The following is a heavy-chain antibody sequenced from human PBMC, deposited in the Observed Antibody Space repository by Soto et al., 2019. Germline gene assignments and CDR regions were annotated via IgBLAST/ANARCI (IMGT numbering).Heavy chain of an antibody. V-gene: IGHV2-5*02. CDR2: IYWDDDK. Sequence: QITLKESGPTLVKPTQTLTLTCTFSGFSLSTSGVGVGWIRQPPGKALAWLALIYWDDDKRYSPSLKSRLTNYKDTSKNQVVLTMTNMDPVDTATYYCAHQGGGLCPFDYWGQGTLVTVSS. CDR3: AHQGGGLCPFDY. D-gene: IGHD3-16*01. J-gene: IGHJ4*02. CDR1: GFSLSTSGVG.